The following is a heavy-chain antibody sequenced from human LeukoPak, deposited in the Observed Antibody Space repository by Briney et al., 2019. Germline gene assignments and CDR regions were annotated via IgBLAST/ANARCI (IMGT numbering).Heavy chain of an antibody. CDR2: ISGSGGST. Sequence: PGGSLRLSCAASGFTFSSYPMSWVRQAPGKGLEWVSAISGSGGSTYYADSVKGRFTISRDNSKNTLYLQMNSLRAEDTAVYYCAKEDDYVWGSYRCPFDYWGQGTLVTVSS. V-gene: IGHV3-23*01. CDR3: AKEDDYVWGSYRCPFDY. J-gene: IGHJ4*02. CDR1: GFTFSSYP. D-gene: IGHD3-16*02.